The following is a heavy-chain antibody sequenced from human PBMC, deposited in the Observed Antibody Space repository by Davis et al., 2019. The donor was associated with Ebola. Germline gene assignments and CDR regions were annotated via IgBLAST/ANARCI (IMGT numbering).Heavy chain of an antibody. Sequence: PSETLSLTCIVSDDSISSGYYWGWIRQPPGKGLEWIGYIYYSGGTYHNPSLKSRVTISVDTSKKLFSLKLSSMTAADTAVYYCARTIDSSSWYFDLWGRGTLVTVSS. J-gene: IGHJ2*01. CDR3: ARTIDSSSWYFDL. D-gene: IGHD6-6*01. CDR1: DDSISSGYY. V-gene: IGHV4-38-2*02. CDR2: IYYSGGT.